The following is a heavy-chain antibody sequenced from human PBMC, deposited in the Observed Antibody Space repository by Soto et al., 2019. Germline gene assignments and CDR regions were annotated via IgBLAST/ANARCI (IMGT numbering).Heavy chain of an antibody. CDR1: GFTVSSNY. V-gene: IGHV3-66*01. J-gene: IGHJ4*02. CDR2: IYSGGST. Sequence: GGSLRLSCAASGFTVSSNYMSWVRQAPGKGLEWVSVIYSGGSTYYADSVKGRFTISRDNSKNTLYLQMNSLRAEDTAVYYCAIPWDGYNHDYWGQRTLVTVSS. CDR3: AIPWDGYNHDY. D-gene: IGHD5-12*01.